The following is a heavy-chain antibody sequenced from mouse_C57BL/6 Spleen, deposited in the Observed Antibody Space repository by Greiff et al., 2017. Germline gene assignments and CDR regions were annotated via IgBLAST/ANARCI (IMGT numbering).Heavy chain of an antibody. J-gene: IGHJ1*03. D-gene: IGHD1-1*01. Sequence: VPLQASGAELVRPGASVTLSCKASGYTFTDYEMHWVTQTPVPGLEWIGAIDPETGGTAYNQKFKGKAILTADKSSSTAYMELRSLTSEDSAVYACTREYGISGWYFGVWGTGTTVTVSS. V-gene: IGHV1-15*01. CDR3: TREYGISGWYFGV. CDR2: IDPETGGT. CDR1: GYTFTDYE.